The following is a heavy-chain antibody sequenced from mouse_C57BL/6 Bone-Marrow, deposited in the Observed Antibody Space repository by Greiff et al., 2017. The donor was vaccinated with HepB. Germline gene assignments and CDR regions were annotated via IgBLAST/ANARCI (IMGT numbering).Heavy chain of an antibody. Sequence: AQLQQPGAELVKPGASVKLSCKASGYTFTSYWMHWVKQRPGQGLEWIGMIHPNSGSTNYNEKFKSKATLTVDKSSSTAYMQLSSLTSEDSAVYYCAREGSSFSFDYWGQGTTLTVSS. CDR2: IHPNSGST. CDR1: GYTFTSYW. J-gene: IGHJ2*01. CDR3: AREGSSFSFDY. D-gene: IGHD1-1*01. V-gene: IGHV1-64*01.